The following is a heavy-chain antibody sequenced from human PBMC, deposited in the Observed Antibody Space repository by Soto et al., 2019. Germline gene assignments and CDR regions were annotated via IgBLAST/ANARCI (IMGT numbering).Heavy chain of an antibody. CDR3: ASTRVSPLYFDH. D-gene: IGHD2-15*01. CDR1: GGSFTRNG. J-gene: IGHJ4*02. Sequence: QVQLEQSGAEVKKPGSSVKVSCKTSGGSFTRNGISWARQAPGQGLEWMGTIIPVFGRANYAQKFKDRVTITADRSTSTAYMAVSSLRSDDTAVYYCASTRVSPLYFDHWGQGTLVTVSS. V-gene: IGHV1-69*06. CDR2: IIPVFGRA.